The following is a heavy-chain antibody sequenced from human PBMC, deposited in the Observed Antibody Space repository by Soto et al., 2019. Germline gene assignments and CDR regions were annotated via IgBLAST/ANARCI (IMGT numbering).Heavy chain of an antibody. CDR1: GFTFSSYA. D-gene: IGHD2-2*01. V-gene: IGHV3-23*01. CDR3: AKGPASPDPSMFHY. J-gene: IGHJ4*02. Sequence: GGSLRLSCAASGFTFSSYAMSWVRQAPGKGLEWVSAISGSGGSTYYADSVKGRFTISRDNSKDALYLQMNSLRAEDTAVYYCAKGPASPDPSMFHYWGQGTLVTVSS. CDR2: ISGSGGST.